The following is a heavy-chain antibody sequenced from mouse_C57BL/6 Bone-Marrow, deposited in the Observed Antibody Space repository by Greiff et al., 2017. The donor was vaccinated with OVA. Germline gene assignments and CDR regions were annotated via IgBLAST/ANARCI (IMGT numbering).Heavy chain of an antibody. CDR1: GYSFTGYY. CDR2: LYPYTGVS. D-gene: IGHD1-1*01. J-gene: IGHJ1*03. V-gene: IGHV1-31*01. CDR3: AKNYDGSSYWYFDV. Sequence: EVTLMESGPELVKPGASVKISCKASGYSFTGYYMHWVKQSHGNILDWIGYLYPYTGVSSYNQQFKGKATLTVDKSSSTADMELRSLTSEESAVNYCAKNYDGSSYWYFDVWGTGTTVTVSS.